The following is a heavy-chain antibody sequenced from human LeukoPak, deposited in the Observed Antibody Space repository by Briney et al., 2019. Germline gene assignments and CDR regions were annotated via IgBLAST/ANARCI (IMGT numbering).Heavy chain of an antibody. J-gene: IGHJ4*02. D-gene: IGHD3-10*01. CDR3: AKDRQGYGSGSYLYFDN. CDR2: ISGSGATT. V-gene: IGHV3-23*01. Sequence: PSGGSLRLSCAASGFTFTSCAMSWVRQAPGKGLEWVSAISGSGATTYYADSVKGRFTISRDNTKSTLYLQMNSLRAEDTAVYYCAKDRQGYGSGSYLYFDNWGQGTLVTVSS. CDR1: GFTFTSCA.